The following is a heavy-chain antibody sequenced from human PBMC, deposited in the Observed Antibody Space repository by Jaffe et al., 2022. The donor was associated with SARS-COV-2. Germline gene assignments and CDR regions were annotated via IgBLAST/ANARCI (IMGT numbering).Heavy chain of an antibody. CDR3: ARRVHFHGYHFDY. CDR1: GGSFSGYY. D-gene: IGHD5-12*01. Sequence: QVQLQQWGAGLLKPSETLSLTCAVFGGSFSGYYWSWIRQPPGKGLEWIGEINRSGNTNYIPSLKSRVTISVDTSKNQFSLNLSSVTAADTAVYYCARRVHFHGYHFDYWGQGALVTVSS. V-gene: IGHV4-34*01. J-gene: IGHJ4*02. CDR2: INRSGNT.